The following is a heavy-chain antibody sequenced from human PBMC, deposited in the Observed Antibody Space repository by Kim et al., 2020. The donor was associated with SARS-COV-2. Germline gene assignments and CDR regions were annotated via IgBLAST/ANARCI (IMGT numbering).Heavy chain of an antibody. CDR2: NSDDSST. CDR3: ARRNY. V-gene: IGHV3-74*01. Sequence: NSDDSSTSYAEAVKSRFTISRNNAKNTLYLQMNSRRGEDTAVYYCARRNYWGQGTLVTVSS. J-gene: IGHJ4*02.